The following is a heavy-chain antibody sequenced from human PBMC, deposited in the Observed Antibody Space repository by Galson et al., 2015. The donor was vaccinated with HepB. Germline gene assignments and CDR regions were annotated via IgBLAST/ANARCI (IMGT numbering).Heavy chain of an antibody. V-gene: IGHV3-73*01. CDR3: TRPGIAAAGDY. D-gene: IGHD6-13*01. CDR1: GFTFSGSA. CDR2: IRSKANSYAT. J-gene: IGHJ4*02. Sequence: SLRLSCAASGFTFSGSAMHWVRQAPGKGLEWVGRIRSKANSYATAYAASVKGRFTISRDDSKNTAYLQMNSLKTEDTAVYYCTRPGIAAAGDYWGQGTLVTVSS.